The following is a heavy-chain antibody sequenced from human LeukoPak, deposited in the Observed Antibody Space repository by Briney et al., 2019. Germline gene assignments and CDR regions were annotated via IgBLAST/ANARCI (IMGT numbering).Heavy chain of an antibody. V-gene: IGHV3-9*01. Sequence: GRSLRLSCAASGFTFDDYAMHWVRQAPGKGLEWVSGISWNSGSIGYADSVKGRFTISRDNAKNSLYLQMNSLRAEDTALYYCAKDVAAGGYSYGYEEGYYLDYWGQGTLVTVSS. CDR3: AKDVAAGGYSYGYEEGYYLDY. D-gene: IGHD5-18*01. CDR1: GFTFDDYA. J-gene: IGHJ4*02. CDR2: ISWNSGSI.